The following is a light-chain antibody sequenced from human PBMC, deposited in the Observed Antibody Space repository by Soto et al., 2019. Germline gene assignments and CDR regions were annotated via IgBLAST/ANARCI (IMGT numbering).Light chain of an antibody. Sequence: DIQMTHSPSTLSASVVDRVTITCRSSQSVSTWLAWYQQKPGKAPQVLISMASTLESGVPSRFSGSGSGTEFTLTISSLQPDDFATYYCQQYNSHSPWTFGQGTKVDI. V-gene: IGKV1-5*03. CDR2: MAS. CDR1: QSVSTW. J-gene: IGKJ1*01. CDR3: QQYNSHSPWT.